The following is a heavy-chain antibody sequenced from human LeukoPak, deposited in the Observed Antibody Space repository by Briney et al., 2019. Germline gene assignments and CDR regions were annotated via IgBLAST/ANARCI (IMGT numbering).Heavy chain of an antibody. D-gene: IGHD5-18*01. Sequence: ASVKVSCKASGYTFTGYDINWVRQATGQGLEWMGWMNPNSGNTGYAQKFQGRVTITRNTSISTVYMELSSLTSEDTAVYYCARGYSYGYAPYWGQGTLVTVSS. J-gene: IGHJ4*02. CDR3: ARGYSYGYAPY. V-gene: IGHV1-8*01. CDR1: GYTFTGYD. CDR2: MNPNSGNT.